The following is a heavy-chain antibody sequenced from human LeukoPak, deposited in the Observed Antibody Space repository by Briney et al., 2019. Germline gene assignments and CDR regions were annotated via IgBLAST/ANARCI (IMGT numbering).Heavy chain of an antibody. Sequence: ASVKVSCKASGYTFTSYYMHWVRQAPGQGLEWMGIINPSGGSTSYAQKFQGRVTMTRDTYTSTVYMELSSLRSEDTAVYDCARYCGGDCYSGDYWGQGTLVTVSS. CDR3: ARYCGGDCYSGDY. V-gene: IGHV1-46*01. CDR1: GYTFTSYY. J-gene: IGHJ4*02. CDR2: INPSGGST. D-gene: IGHD2-21*02.